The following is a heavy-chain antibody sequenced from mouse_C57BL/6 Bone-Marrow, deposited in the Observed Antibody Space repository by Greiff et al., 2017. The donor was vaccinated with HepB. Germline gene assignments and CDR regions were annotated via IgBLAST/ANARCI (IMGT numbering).Heavy chain of an antibody. V-gene: IGHV14-4*01. J-gene: IGHJ3*01. Sequence: VQGVESGAELVRPGASVKLSCTASGFNIKDDYMHWVKQRPEQGLEWIGWIDPENGDTEYASKFQGKATITADTSSNPAYQQLSRLTSQDTAVYYCTTLDGKAWFAYWGQGTRDTVSA. CDR1: GFNIKDDY. CDR2: IDPENGDT. D-gene: IGHD2-1*01. CDR3: TTLDGKAWFAY.